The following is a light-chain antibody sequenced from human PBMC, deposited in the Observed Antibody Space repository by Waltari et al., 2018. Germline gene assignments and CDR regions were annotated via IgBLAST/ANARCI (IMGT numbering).Light chain of an antibody. CDR3: MQALDTPLT. J-gene: IGKJ4*01. CDR1: QSLLHSTGKNY. V-gene: IGKV2-28*01. CDR2: LGS. Sequence: DIVMTQSPLSLPVTPGEPASISCRFSQSLLHSTGKNYLDWYVHKPGQSPQLLIYLGSNRASGVPDRCSGSGSGTEFTLKISRVEAEDVGLYYCMQALDTPLTFGGGTKVEIK.